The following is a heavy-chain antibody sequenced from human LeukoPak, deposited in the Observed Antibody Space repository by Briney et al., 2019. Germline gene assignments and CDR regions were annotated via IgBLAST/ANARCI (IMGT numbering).Heavy chain of an antibody. D-gene: IGHD1-26*01. Sequence: SETLSLTCTVSGGSISSYYWSWIRQPPGKGLEWIGYIYYSGSTNYNPSLKSRVTISVDTSKNQFSLKLSSVTAADTAVYYCARSIVYYGMDVWGQGTTVTLSS. J-gene: IGHJ6*02. CDR2: IYYSGST. CDR3: ARSIVYYGMDV. V-gene: IGHV4-59*01. CDR1: GGSISSYY.